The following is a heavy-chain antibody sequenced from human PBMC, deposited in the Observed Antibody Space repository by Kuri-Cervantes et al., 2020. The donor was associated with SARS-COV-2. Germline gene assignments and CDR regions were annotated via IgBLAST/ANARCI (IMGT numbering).Heavy chain of an antibody. D-gene: IGHD6-19*01. V-gene: IGHV4-59*05. CDR3: ARTYSSGWYLRDY. Sequence: SETLSLTCTVSGGSISSYYWSWIRQPPGKGLEWIGSIYHSGSTYYNPSLKSRVTISVDTSKNQFSLKLSSVTAADTAVYYCARTYSSGWYLRDYWGQETLVTVSS. CDR1: GGSISSYY. CDR2: IYHSGST. J-gene: IGHJ4*02.